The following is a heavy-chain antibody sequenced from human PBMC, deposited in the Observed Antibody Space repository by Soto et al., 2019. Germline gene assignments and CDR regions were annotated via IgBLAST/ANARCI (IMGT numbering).Heavy chain of an antibody. V-gene: IGHV3-33*01. CDR1: GFTFSSYG. Sequence: QVQLVESGGGVVQPGRSLRLSCAASGFTFSSYGMHWVRQAPGKGLEWVAVIWYDGSNKYYADSVKGRFTISRDNSKNTLYLQMNSLRAEDTAVYYGARDRGYSYGYCDYWGQGTLVTVSS. CDR3: ARDRGYSYGYCDY. CDR2: IWYDGSNK. D-gene: IGHD5-18*01. J-gene: IGHJ4*02.